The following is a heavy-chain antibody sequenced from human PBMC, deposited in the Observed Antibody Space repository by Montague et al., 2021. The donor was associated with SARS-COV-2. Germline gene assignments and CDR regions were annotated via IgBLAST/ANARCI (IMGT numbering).Heavy chain of an antibody. CDR3: ARTGYSSGWHSFDY. D-gene: IGHD6-19*01. V-gene: IGHV4-4*02. J-gene: IGHJ4*02. Sequence: SETLSLTCVVSGGFISSINWWSWVRQPPGKGLEWIGEIYHSGSTNYNPSLKSRVIISVDKSKNQFSLKLSSVTAADTAVYYCARTGYSSGWHSFDYWGQGTLVTVSS. CDR1: GGFISSINW. CDR2: IYHSGST.